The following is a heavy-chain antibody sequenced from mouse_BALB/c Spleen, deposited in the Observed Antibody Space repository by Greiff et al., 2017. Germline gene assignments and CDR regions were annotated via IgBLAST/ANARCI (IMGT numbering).Heavy chain of an antibody. Sequence: VQLKESGPELVKPGASMKISCKASGYSFTGYTMNWVKQSHGKNLEWIGLINPYNGGTSYNQKFKGKATLTVDKSSSTAYMELLSLTSEDSAVYYCARGRDYDYEGAMDYWGQGTSVTVSS. J-gene: IGHJ4*01. CDR1: GYSFTGYT. V-gene: IGHV1-18*01. CDR2: INPYNGGT. CDR3: ARGRDYDYEGAMDY. D-gene: IGHD2-4*01.